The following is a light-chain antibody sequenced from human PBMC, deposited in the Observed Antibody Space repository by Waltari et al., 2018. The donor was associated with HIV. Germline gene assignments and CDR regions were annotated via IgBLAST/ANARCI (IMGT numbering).Light chain of an antibody. CDR1: SANIGNT. Sequence: QSVLTQPPSASGAPGQRVTISCSGSSANIGNTVYWYQQLPGTAPKVLIYRDNPRPSGVPDRFSGSRSGTSASLDVRGLRSEDEANYICAAWDDILSGWVFGGGTKLTVL. CDR2: RDN. CDR3: AAWDDILSGWV. J-gene: IGLJ3*02. V-gene: IGLV1-47*01.